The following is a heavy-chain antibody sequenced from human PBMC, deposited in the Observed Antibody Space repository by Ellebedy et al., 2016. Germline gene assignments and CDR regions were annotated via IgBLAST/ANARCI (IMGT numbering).Heavy chain of an antibody. V-gene: IGHV3-43*01. CDR2: INRYGSIT. CDR3: VKERYGVQFVLGS. Sequence: GESLKISXAASGFNFDGFSMHWARQAPGKGLECVSLINRYGSITYYADSVKGRFTISRDNSRNSLYLQMNSLRPEDTALYYCVKERYGVQFVLGSWGQGTLVTVAS. D-gene: IGHD6-6*01. J-gene: IGHJ5*02. CDR1: GFNFDGFS.